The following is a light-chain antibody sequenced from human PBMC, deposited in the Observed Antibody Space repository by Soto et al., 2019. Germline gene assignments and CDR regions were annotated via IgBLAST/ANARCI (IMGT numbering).Light chain of an antibody. CDR2: AAS. V-gene: IGKV1-9*01. CDR3: QQLNSYPLT. Sequence: DIQLTQSPSFLSASVGDRVTITCRASQGISSYLAWYQQKPGKAPNLLIYAASTLQSGVPSRFSGSGSGTEFTLTISSMQPEDFATYYCQQLNSYPLTSGGGTKVEIK. CDR1: QGISSY. J-gene: IGKJ4*01.